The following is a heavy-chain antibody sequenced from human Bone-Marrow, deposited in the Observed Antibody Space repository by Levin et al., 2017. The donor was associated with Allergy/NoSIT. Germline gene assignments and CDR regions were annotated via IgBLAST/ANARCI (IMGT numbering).Heavy chain of an antibody. J-gene: IGHJ4*02. CDR2: IYSVGTT. CDR3: TGGPSGVRG. Sequence: WASVKVSCAVSGFTVSNNYMSWVRQAPGAGLEWVSLIYSVGTTYYADSVKGRFTISRDNSRNTLYLQMNSLRAEDTAVYYCTGGPSGVRGWGQGTLVTVSS. V-gene: IGHV3-53*01. D-gene: IGHD3-16*01. CDR1: GFTVSNNY.